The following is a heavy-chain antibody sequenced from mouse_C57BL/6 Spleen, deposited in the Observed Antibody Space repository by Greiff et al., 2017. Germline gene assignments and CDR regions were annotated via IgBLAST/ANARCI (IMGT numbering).Heavy chain of an antibody. Sequence: VKLQQSGAELARPGASVKLSCKASGYTFTSYGISWVKQRTGQGLEWIGEIYPRSGNTYYNEKFKGKATLTADKSSSTAYMELRSLTSEDSAVYFCALLLPFAYWGQGTLVTVSA. CDR2: IYPRSGNT. V-gene: IGHV1-81*01. CDR1: GYTFTSYG. CDR3: ALLLPFAY. D-gene: IGHD1-1*01. J-gene: IGHJ3*01.